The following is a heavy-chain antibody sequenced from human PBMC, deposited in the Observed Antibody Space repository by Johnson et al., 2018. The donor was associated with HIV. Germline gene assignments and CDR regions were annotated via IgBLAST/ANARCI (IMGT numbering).Heavy chain of an antibody. D-gene: IGHD1-26*01. V-gene: IGHV3-30*04. CDR2: ISYDGSKT. J-gene: IGHJ3*02. CDR3: GKEESGSYYPMGAFDI. Sequence: QVQLVESGGGVVQPGRSLRLSCAASGFTFSSYAMHWVRQAPGKGLEWVAVISYDGSKTFYADAVKGRFTISRDNSKNTLYLQMNSLRPEDTAVYYCGKEESGSYYPMGAFDIWGQGTMVTVSS. CDR1: GFTFSSYA.